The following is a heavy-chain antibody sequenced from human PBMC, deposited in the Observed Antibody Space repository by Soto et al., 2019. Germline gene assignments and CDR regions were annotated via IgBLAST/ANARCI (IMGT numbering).Heavy chain of an antibody. CDR2: ISYDGSNK. J-gene: IGHJ6*03. Sequence: PGGSLRLSCAASGFTFSSYGMHWVRQAPGKGLEWVAVISYDGSNKYYADSVKGRFTISRDNSKNTLYLQMNSLRAEDTAVYYCAKVGTSAGYYYMDVWGKGTTVTVSS. CDR1: GFTFSSYG. CDR3: AKVGTSAGYYYMDV. D-gene: IGHD3-10*01. V-gene: IGHV3-30*18.